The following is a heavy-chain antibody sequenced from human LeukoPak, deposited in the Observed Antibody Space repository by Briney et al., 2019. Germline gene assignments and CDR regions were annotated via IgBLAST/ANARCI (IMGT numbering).Heavy chain of an antibody. CDR3: ARDAYYDFWSGYYYYYGMDV. J-gene: IGHJ6*02. D-gene: IGHD3-3*01. V-gene: IGHV1-18*01. Sequence: VASVKVSCKASGYTFTSYGISWVRQAPGQGLEWMGWISAYNGNTNYAQKLQGRVTMTTDTSTSTAYMELRSLRSDDTAVYYCARDAYYDFWSGYYYYYGMDVWGQGTTVTVSS. CDR1: GYTFTSYG. CDR2: ISAYNGNT.